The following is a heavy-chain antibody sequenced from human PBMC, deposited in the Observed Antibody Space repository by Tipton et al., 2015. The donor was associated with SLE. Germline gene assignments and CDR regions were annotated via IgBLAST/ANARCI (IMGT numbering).Heavy chain of an antibody. V-gene: IGHV4-39*07. CDR2: INHSGST. D-gene: IGHD3-22*01. Sequence: TLSLTCTVSGGSISSGGYYWSWIRQPPGKGLEWIGEINHSGSTNYNPSLKSRVTISVDTSKNQFSLKLSSVTAADTAVYYCARAPSGEIVVGGPDYWGQGTLVTVSS. J-gene: IGHJ4*02. CDR3: ARAPSGEIVVGGPDY. CDR1: GGSISSGGYY.